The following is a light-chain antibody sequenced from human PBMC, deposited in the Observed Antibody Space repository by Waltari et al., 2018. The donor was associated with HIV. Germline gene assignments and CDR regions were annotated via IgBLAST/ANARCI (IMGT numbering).Light chain of an antibody. CDR1: RSDVGGSNY. CDR2: DVS. V-gene: IGLV2-14*03. Sequence: QAALTQPASVSGSPGQSITISCTGTRSDVGGSNYVSWYQQHPGKAPKLMIYDVSNRPSGVSNRFSGSKSGNTASLTISGLQAEDEADYYCSSYTSSSPYAFGTGTKVTVL. CDR3: SSYTSSSPYA. J-gene: IGLJ1*01.